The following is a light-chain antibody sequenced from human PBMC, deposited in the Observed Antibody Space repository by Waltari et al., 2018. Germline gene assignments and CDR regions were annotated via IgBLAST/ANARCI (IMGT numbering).Light chain of an antibody. CDR3: QQYGTSPPGT. CDR1: RSVSNNY. Sequence: EIVLTQSPGTLSLSPGERATLSCRASRSVSNNYLAWYQQKPGQAPRLLIYLASSRATGIPDRFSGSGSGTDFTLTVSRLEPEDFAVYYCQQYGTSPPGTFGQVTKVEMK. V-gene: IGKV3-20*01. CDR2: LAS. J-gene: IGKJ1*01.